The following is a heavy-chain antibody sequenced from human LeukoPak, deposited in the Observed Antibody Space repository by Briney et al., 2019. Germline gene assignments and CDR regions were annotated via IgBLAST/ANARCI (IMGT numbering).Heavy chain of an antibody. D-gene: IGHD1-26*01. CDR1: GGSISSSSYY. CDR2: IYYSGST. V-gene: IGHV4-39*02. J-gene: IGHJ3*02. Sequence: SETLSLTCTVSGGSISSSSYYWRWIRQPPGKGLEWIGSIYYSGSTFDNPSLKSRVTISVDMSKNQFSLKLSSVTAADTAVYYCARGGVGPSDIWGQGTMVTVSS. CDR3: ARGGVGPSDI.